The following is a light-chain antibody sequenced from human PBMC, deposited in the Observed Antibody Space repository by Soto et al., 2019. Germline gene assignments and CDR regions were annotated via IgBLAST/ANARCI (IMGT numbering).Light chain of an antibody. Sequence: EIVLTQSPATLSLSPGERATLSCRASQSVSSYLAWYQQKPGQAPRLLIYDASNRATGIPARFSGSGPGTDFTLTISSLEPEDFAVYYCQQRSNWPTFGPGTRWIS. CDR2: DAS. CDR3: QQRSNWPT. V-gene: IGKV3D-11*02. CDR1: QSVSSY. J-gene: IGKJ3*01.